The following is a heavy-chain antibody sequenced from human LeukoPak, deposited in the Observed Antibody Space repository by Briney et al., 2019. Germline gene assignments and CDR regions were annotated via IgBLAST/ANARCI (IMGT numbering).Heavy chain of an antibody. Sequence: ASVKVSCKASGGTFSSYAISWVRQAPGQGLEWMGQINPNTGVTDYARKFQGRVSMTRDTSINTAYIEVSRLTSDDTAVYYCARVEDYGGNYFFDYWGQGTLVTVSS. CDR1: GGTFSSYA. J-gene: IGHJ4*02. CDR3: ARVEDYGGNYFFDY. D-gene: IGHD4-23*01. CDR2: INPNTGVT. V-gene: IGHV1-2*06.